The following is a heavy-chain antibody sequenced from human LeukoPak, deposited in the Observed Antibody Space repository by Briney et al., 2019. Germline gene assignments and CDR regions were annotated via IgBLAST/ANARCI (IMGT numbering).Heavy chain of an antibody. Sequence: GGSLRLSCATSGFTFSSYAMSWVRQAPGKGLEWVSAISSSGGSTYYADSVKGRFSTSRDNSKNTLYVQMNSLRAEDTAVYYCARRGVAATNAFDIWGQGTMVTVSS. V-gene: IGHV3-23*01. CDR1: GFTFSSYA. CDR2: ISSSGGST. CDR3: ARRGVAATNAFDI. D-gene: IGHD2-15*01. J-gene: IGHJ3*02.